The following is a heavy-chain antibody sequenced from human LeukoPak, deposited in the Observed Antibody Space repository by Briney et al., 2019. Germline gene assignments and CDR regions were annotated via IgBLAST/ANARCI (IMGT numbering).Heavy chain of an antibody. CDR1: GYTFTNFY. V-gene: IGHV1-46*01. J-gene: IGHJ4*02. CDR2: INPSGGRT. CDR3: ARAYGGSYPGY. Sequence: ASVKVSCKASGYTFTNFYMHWVRQAPGQGLEWMALINPSGGRTEYAQKFQGRVTVTRDTSTNTVYMELSSLRSEDTALYYCARAYGGSYPGYWGQGTLVTVSS. D-gene: IGHD1-26*01.